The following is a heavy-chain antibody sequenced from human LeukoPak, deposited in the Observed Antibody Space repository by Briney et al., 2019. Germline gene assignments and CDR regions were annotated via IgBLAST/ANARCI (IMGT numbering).Heavy chain of an antibody. D-gene: IGHD2-2*01. CDR1: GYTFTSYG. V-gene: IGHV1-18*01. CDR2: ISAYNGNT. Sequence: ASVKVSCKASGYTFTSYGISWVRQAPGQGLEWMGWISAYNGNTNYAQKLQGRVTMTTDTSTSTAYMELRSLRSGDTAVYYCARDNIDCSSTSCHPGFDYWGQGTLVTVSS. J-gene: IGHJ4*02. CDR3: ARDNIDCSSTSCHPGFDY.